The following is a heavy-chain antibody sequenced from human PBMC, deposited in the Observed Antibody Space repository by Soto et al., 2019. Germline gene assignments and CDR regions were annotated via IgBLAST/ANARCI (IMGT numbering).Heavy chain of an antibody. Sequence: SETLSLTCAVSGGSISSGGYSWSWIRQPPGKGLEWIGYIYHSGSTYYNPSLKSRAIISVDTSKNHLSLNLNSVTAADTAVYYCARGEATYYCGSGSCYNEESFDYWGQGTLVTVSS. J-gene: IGHJ4*02. V-gene: IGHV4-30-2*01. CDR3: ARGEATYYCGSGSCYNEESFDY. D-gene: IGHD3-10*01. CDR2: IYHSGST. CDR1: GGSISSGGYS.